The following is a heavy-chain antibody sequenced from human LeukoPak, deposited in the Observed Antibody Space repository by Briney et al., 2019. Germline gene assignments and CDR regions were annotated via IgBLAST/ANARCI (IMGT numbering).Heavy chain of an antibody. CDR2: INPNSGGT. CDR3: ARGHCSSTSCYSLEWFDP. CDR1: GYTFTGYY. J-gene: IGHJ5*02. Sequence: ASVKVSCKASGYTFTGYYMHWVRQAPGQGLEWMGWINPNSGGTNYAQKFQGRVTMTRDTSISTAYMELRSLRSDDTAVYYCARGHCSSTSCYSLEWFDPWGQGTLVTVSS. V-gene: IGHV1-2*02. D-gene: IGHD2-2*02.